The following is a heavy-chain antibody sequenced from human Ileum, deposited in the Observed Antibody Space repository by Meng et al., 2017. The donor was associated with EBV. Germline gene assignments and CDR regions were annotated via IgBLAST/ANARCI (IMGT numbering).Heavy chain of an antibody. V-gene: IGHV1-69*12. CDR3: AISSVPGGAYYFDY. D-gene: IGHD3-10*01. Sequence: VQLVCPGVEGKRRGLSVKVSGNAAAVTARSYELTWVRQPPGQGLEWMGVTFSLVGTEDTSQKFNDSVTFTADAYTNTAYMELASLKDEDTADHYCAISSVPGGAYYFDYWGQGTLVTVSS. CDR1: AVTARSYE. J-gene: IGHJ4*02. CDR2: TFSLVGTE.